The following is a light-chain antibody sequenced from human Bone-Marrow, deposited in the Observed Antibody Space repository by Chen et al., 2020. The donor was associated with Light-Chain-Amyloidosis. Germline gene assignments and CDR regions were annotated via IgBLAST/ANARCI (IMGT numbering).Light chain of an antibody. CDR1: DLPTKY. J-gene: IGLJ3*02. V-gene: IGLV3-25*03. CDR3: QSAYGSGTYEVR. CDR2: RGS. Sequence: SYELTQPPSVSVSPGQTARITCSGDDLPTKYAYWYQQKPGQAPVLVIHRGSEGASGTLGRFSGSGAGITASLTISGGQAEDEADYHCQSAYGSGTYEVRFGGGTKLTVL.